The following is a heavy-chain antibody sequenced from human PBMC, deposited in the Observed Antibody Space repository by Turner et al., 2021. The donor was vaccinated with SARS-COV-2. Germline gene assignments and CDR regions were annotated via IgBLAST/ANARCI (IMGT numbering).Heavy chain of an antibody. CDR3: ARARGVDYYDSSGQRFDP. J-gene: IGHJ5*02. CDR2: IIPIFSTA. V-gene: IGHV1-69*01. CDR1: AGHFNTYA. D-gene: IGHD3-22*01. Sequence: QVQLVQSGAAVKKPGSSVKVSCKASAGHFNTYANSWVRQAPGQGLEWREGIIPIFSTANYAQKFQGRVTIAADESTSTAYMELSSLRSEDTAVYYCARARGVDYYDSSGQRFDPWGQGTLVTVSS.